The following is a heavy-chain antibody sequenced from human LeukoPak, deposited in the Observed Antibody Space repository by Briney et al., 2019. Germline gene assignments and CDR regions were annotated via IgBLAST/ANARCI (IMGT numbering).Heavy chain of an antibody. Sequence: ASVKVSCKASGYTFSSYDVNWVRQATGQGLEWMGWMNPSSGNTGYAQKFQGRVTIIRNTSISTAYMELSSLRSEDTAVYYCARAAGGTRNYYMDVWTKGTTVTVSS. J-gene: IGHJ6*03. CDR1: GYTFSSYD. CDR2: MNPSSGNT. CDR3: ARAAGGTRNYYMDV. V-gene: IGHV1-8*01. D-gene: IGHD3-16*01.